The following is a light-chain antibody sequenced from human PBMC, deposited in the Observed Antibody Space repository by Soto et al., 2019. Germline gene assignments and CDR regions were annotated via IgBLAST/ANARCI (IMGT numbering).Light chain of an antibody. Sequence: DVVLTQTPLSSPVTLGQPASISCRSSQSLLHSDGTTYLSWLHQRPGQPPRHLLYCVSNRFSRGADRSHDREAATDFPRKISRVEAEDVGVYYCMQATQYDSFRFGQWTMLEI. CDR3: MQATQYDSFR. V-gene: IGKV2-24*01. J-gene: IGKJ2*03. CDR1: QSLLHSDGTTY. CDR2: CVS.